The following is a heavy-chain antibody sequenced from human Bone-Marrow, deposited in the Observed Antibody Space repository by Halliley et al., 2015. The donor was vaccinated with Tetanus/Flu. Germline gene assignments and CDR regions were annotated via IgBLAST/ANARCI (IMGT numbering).Heavy chain of an antibody. CDR3: ARDSRHIGVVAATGRDFGLDV. D-gene: IGHD2-21*02. CDR2: GRHE. V-gene: IGHV3-30*07. J-gene: IGHJ6*02. Sequence: GRHEGYADSVKGRFTIIRDPSKNTLYWQMNSLRVEDTAVYYCARDSRHIGVVAATGRDFGLDVWGQGTTVTVSS.